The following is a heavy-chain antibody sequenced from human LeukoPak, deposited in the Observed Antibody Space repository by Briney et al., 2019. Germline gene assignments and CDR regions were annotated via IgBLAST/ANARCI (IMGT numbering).Heavy chain of an antibody. J-gene: IGHJ2*01. CDR3: AKGREVTWYFDL. CDR1: GFTSSTYG. V-gene: IGHV3-30*18. Sequence: GGSLSLSWAPSGFTSSTYGMPWVGRAPGKGRRGVAVISYDGSNKYYADSVKGRFTISRDNSKNTLYLQMNSLRAEDTAVYYCAKGREVTWYFDLWGRGTLVTVSS. CDR2: ISYDGSNK. D-gene: IGHD5-18*01.